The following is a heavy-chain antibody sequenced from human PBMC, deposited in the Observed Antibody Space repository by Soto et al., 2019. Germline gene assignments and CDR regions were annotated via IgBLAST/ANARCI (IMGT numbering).Heavy chain of an antibody. CDR3: ARADLVATIPLN. CDR1: GFTFSSYG. Sequence: QVQLVESGGGVVQPGRSLRLSCAASGFTFSSYGMHWVRQAPGKGLEWVAVIWYDGSNKYYADSVKGRFTISRDNSKNTLYLQMNSLRAEDTAVYYCARADLVATIPLNWGQGTLVTVSS. V-gene: IGHV3-33*01. D-gene: IGHD5-12*01. CDR2: IWYDGSNK. J-gene: IGHJ4*02.